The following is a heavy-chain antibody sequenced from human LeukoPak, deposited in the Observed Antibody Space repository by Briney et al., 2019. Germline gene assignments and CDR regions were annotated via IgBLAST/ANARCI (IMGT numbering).Heavy chain of an antibody. CDR2: INSDGSSR. CDR3: ARDHYGSSFGY. Sequence: GGSLRLSCAASEFTFSSYFMHWVRQAPGRGLVWISRINSDGSSRSYADSVKGRFTISRDNAKNTLDLQMNSLRAEDTAVYYCARDHYGSSFGYWGQGTLVTVSS. J-gene: IGHJ4*02. CDR1: EFTFSSYF. V-gene: IGHV3-74*01. D-gene: IGHD3-10*01.